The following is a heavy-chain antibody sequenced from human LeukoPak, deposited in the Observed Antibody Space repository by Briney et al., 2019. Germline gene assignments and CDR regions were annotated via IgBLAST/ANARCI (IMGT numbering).Heavy chain of an antibody. CDR2: IKPNSGGT. Sequence: ASVKVSCKASGYTFTSYYMHWVRQAPGQGLEWMGRIKPNSGGTRFAQKFQGRVTMTRDTSISTAYMELSRLRSDDTAVYYCATMMYSETYNDYWGQGTLVTVSS. V-gene: IGHV1-2*02. CDR3: ATMMYSETYNDY. J-gene: IGHJ4*02. D-gene: IGHD1-26*01. CDR1: GYTFTSYY.